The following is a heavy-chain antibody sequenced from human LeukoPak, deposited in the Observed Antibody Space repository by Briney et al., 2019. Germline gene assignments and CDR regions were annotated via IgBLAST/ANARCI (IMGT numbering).Heavy chain of an antibody. Sequence: ASVKVSCKASGDTFSSFGFSWLRQAPGQGLEWMGWISVYNGNTNYAQKFQGRVTMTTDTSTGTAYMELRSLRSDDTAVYYCARVGVPAAILFDYWGQGTLVTVSS. V-gene: IGHV1-18*01. J-gene: IGHJ4*02. CDR1: GDTFSSFG. D-gene: IGHD2-2*01. CDR2: ISVYNGNT. CDR3: ARVGVPAAILFDY.